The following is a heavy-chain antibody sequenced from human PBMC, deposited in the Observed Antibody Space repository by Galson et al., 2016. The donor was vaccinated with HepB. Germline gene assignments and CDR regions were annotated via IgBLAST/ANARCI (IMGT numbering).Heavy chain of an antibody. Sequence: SLRLSCAASGFTFGDYAMSWFRQAPGKGLEWVAFIRSKTYGGTIEYAASVKDRFTISRDDSKSIAYLQMNSLKIEDTAVYYCTRGDWLLRQDAFDFWGQGTMVTVSS. D-gene: IGHD3/OR15-3a*01. CDR2: IRSKTYGGTI. CDR1: GFTFGDYA. J-gene: IGHJ3*01. V-gene: IGHV3-49*03. CDR3: TRGDWLLRQDAFDF.